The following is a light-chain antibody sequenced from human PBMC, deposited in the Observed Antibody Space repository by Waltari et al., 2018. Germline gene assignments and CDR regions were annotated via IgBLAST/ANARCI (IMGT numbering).Light chain of an antibody. Sequence: QAAPTQPPSVSGSPGQSVTLSCTGTSSDLGYYTAVSWYQQHPGKAPKLMGYEVSKRPSGVSDRCAGSKSGNTASLTISGLQAEDEADYYCSSYAGSNTYIFGAGTRLTVL. CDR3: SSYAGSNTYI. CDR2: EVS. CDR1: SSDLGYYTA. J-gene: IGLJ1*01. V-gene: IGLV2-11*01.